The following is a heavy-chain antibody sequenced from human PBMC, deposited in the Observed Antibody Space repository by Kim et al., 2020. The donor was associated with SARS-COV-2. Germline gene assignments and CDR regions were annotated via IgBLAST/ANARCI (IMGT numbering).Heavy chain of an antibody. D-gene: IGHD6-13*01. CDR3: ARDHYSSSWYGTYYYYGMDV. Sequence: RFTISRDNSKNTLYLQMNSRRAEDTAVYYCARDHYSSSWYGTYYYYGMDVWGQGTTVTVSS. J-gene: IGHJ6*02. V-gene: IGHV3-30*01.